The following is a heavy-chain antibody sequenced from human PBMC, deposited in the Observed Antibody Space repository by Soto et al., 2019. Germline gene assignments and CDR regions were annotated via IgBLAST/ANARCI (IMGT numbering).Heavy chain of an antibody. V-gene: IGHV4-4*02. CDR3: ARGPWSTVHRDLHAPWAQRTPDL. Sequence: SETLCLTCAGSSCSIRRSHWLTWVRQSPGKGPEWLGDIYYSGSVYYNPSLRSRVSISVDTSNNQFSLKLSSVTAADTAVYYCARGPWSTVHRDLHAPWAQRTPDL. CDR1: SCSIRRSHW. D-gene: IGHD4-17*01. CDR2: IYYSGSV. J-gene: IGHJ2*01.